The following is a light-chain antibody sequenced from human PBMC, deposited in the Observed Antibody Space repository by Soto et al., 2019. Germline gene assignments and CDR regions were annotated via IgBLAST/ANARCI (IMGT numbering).Light chain of an antibody. V-gene: IGKV1-39*01. J-gene: IGKJ2*01. Sequence: IQLTQSPSSLSASVGDRVTITCRTSQTISKSLNWYQHKAGKAPKLLIYLASTLQSGVPSSFSGSGSGTDFALSISSLQPEDFATYYCKFSDTFGQGTKLEIK. CDR1: QTISKS. CDR2: LAS. CDR3: KFSDT.